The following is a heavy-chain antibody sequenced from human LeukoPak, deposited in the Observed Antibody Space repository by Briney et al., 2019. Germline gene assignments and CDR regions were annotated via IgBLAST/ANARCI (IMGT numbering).Heavy chain of an antibody. CDR2: IYYRGST. V-gene: IGHV4-39*07. CDR1: GGSISSSVHY. D-gene: IGHD3-16*01. CDR3: ARAVFSYYYYYGMDV. J-gene: IGHJ6*02. Sequence: SETLSLTCSVSGGSISSSVHYWAWIRQPPGKGLEWIAFIYYRGSTYYNPSLKSRVTISVDTSKNQFSLKLSSVTAADTAVYYCARAVFSYYYYYGMDVWGQGTTVTVSS.